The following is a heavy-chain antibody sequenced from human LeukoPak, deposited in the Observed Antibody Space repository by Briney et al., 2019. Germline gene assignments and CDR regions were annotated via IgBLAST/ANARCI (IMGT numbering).Heavy chain of an antibody. CDR3: AREGYDGDYMLRAFDI. CDR2: IIPIFGTA. Sequence: ASVKVSCKASGGTFSSYAISWVRQAPGQGLEWMGGIIPIFGTANYAQKFQGKVTITTDESTSTAYMELCSLRSEDTAVYYCAREGYDGDYMLRAFDIWGQGTMVTVSS. V-gene: IGHV1-69*05. J-gene: IGHJ3*02. CDR1: GGTFSSYA. D-gene: IGHD4-17*01.